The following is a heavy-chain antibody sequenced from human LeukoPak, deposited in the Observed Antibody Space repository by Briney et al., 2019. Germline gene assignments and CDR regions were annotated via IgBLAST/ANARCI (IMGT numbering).Heavy chain of an antibody. CDR1: GGSISSYY. V-gene: IGHV4-59*01. J-gene: IGHJ4*02. Sequence: SETLSLTCTVSGGSISSYYWTWIRQPPGKGLEWIGYIYYRGTTNYNPSLKSRVTISVDTSKNQFSLKLSSVTAAGTAVYYCASHAWGGYDYYWGQGTLVTVSS. CDR3: ASHAWGGYDYY. CDR2: IYYRGTT. D-gene: IGHD5-12*01.